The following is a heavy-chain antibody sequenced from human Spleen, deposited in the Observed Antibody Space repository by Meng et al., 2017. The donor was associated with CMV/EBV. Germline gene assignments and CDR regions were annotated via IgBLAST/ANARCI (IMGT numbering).Heavy chain of an antibody. CDR2: IYLGDSDT. CDR3: ARHLKPGWSALNSLDI. Sequence: GESLKISCKGSGYIFTRYRIAWVRQMPGKGLEWMGIIYLGDSDTRYSPSLQGQVTISADKSINPDYLHWSSLKASDTPMSYCARHLKPGWSALNSLDIWGQGTMVTVSS. CDR1: GYIFTRYR. J-gene: IGHJ3*02. D-gene: IGHD3-3*01. V-gene: IGHV5-51*01.